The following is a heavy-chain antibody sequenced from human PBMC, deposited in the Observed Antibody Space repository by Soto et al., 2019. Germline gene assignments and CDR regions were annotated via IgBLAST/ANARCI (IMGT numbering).Heavy chain of an antibody. CDR2: ISYDGSNK. CDR3: ARDHQWAFDL. V-gene: IGHV3-30*03. Sequence: GGSLRLSCAASGFTFGSYGMHWVRQAPGKGLEWVAVISYDGSNKYYADSVKGRFTISRDNSKNTLYLQMNSLRAEDTAVYYCARDHQWAFDLWGQGVRVTVSS. J-gene: IGHJ4*02. D-gene: IGHD1-26*01. CDR1: GFTFGSYG.